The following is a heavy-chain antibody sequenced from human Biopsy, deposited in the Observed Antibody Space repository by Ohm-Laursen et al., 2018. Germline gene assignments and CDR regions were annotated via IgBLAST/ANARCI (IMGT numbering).Heavy chain of an antibody. Sequence: SLRLSCAASGFNFSAYGMNWVRQAPGKGLEWVASISSTSNHIHYVDSVWGRFTISRDNAENSLYLEMNSLRVEDTAVYYCAKDDYDRVSSGYYFDYWGQGTLVSVSS. CDR2: ISSTSNHI. CDR3: AKDDYDRVSSGYYFDY. CDR1: GFNFSAYG. J-gene: IGHJ4*02. V-gene: IGHV3-21*01. D-gene: IGHD3-10*02.